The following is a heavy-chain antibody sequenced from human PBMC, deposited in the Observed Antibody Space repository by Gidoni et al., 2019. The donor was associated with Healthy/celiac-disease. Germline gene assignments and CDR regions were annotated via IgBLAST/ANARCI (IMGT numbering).Heavy chain of an antibody. Sequence: QVQLQDSGPGLLTPSESLSLPCPVPGGSISSYYWSWIRQPAGKGLQWIGRIYTSGSTNYNPSLKSRGTMSVDTSKNQFSLKLSSVTAADTAVYYCARVSEDNYYYGMDVWGQGTTVTVSS. J-gene: IGHJ6*02. CDR3: ARVSEDNYYYGMDV. V-gene: IGHV4-4*07. D-gene: IGHD2-15*01. CDR1: GGSISSYY. CDR2: IYTSGST.